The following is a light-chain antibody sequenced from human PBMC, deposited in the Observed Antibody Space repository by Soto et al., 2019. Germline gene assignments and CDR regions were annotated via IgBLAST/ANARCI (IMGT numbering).Light chain of an antibody. CDR2: SNN. Sequence: QSVLTQPPSASGTPGQRVTISCSGSSSNIGSNTVNWYQQRPGTAPKLLIYSNNQRPTGVTDRFAGSKSGTSASLAISGLQSEDEADYYCAAWDDSLHVVFGGGTKLTVL. V-gene: IGLV1-44*01. CDR3: AAWDDSLHVV. J-gene: IGLJ2*01. CDR1: SSNIGSNT.